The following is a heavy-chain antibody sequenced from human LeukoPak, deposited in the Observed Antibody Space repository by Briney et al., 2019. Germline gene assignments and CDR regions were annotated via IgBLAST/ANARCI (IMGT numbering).Heavy chain of an antibody. V-gene: IGHV3-30*18. CDR1: GFSFISYG. CDR3: AKRPSDYGDYVTYFDY. CDR2: ISDDGRNK. J-gene: IGHJ4*02. Sequence: GGSLRLSCAASGFSFISYGMHWVRQAPGKGLEGVGVISDDGRNKKYADSVKGRSTISRDNSTDTLYLHMNRLRDEDTAVYYCAKRPSDYGDYVTYFDYWGQGTLVTVSS. D-gene: IGHD4-17*01.